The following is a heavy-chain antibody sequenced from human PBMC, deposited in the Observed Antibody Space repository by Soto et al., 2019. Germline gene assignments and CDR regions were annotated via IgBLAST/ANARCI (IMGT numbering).Heavy chain of an antibody. V-gene: IGHV3-30-3*01. CDR2: ISYDGSNK. J-gene: IGHJ5*01. CDR1: GFTFSSYA. Sequence: GGSLRLSCAASGFTFSSYAMHWVRQAPGKGLEWVAVISYDGSNKYYADSVKGRLTMSKGQSESETTFFFLMDTLKRDDTAVYHCATGVTGYGRGWADKPLDSWGRGTLVTVSS. CDR3: ATGVTGYGRGWADKPLDS. D-gene: IGHD6-19*01.